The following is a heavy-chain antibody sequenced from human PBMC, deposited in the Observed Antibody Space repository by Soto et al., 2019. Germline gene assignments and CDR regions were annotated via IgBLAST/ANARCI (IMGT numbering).Heavy chain of an antibody. CDR2: IYHSGSA. Sequence: LSLTCAVYGGSFNGYYWNWIRLSPGKGLEWIGEIYHSGSANYNPSLKSRVTMSVDTSNNQFSLKLSSLTAADTAVYYCARGRVYREVVFGVAIKRGGWFDPWGQGTLVTVSS. D-gene: IGHD3-3*01. CDR3: ARGRVYREVVFGVAIKRGGWFDP. J-gene: IGHJ5*02. CDR1: GGSFNGYY. V-gene: IGHV4-34*01.